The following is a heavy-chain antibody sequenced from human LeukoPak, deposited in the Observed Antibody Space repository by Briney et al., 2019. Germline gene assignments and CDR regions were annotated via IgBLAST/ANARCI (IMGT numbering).Heavy chain of an antibody. J-gene: IGHJ4*02. Sequence: GASVKVSCKASGYTFTGYYMHWVRQAPGQGLEWMGWINPNSGGTNYAQKFQGRVTMTGDTSISTAYMELSRLRFDDTAVYYCARDPAIYYESDYYFDYWGQGTLVTVSS. CDR1: GYTFTGYY. D-gene: IGHD3-22*01. V-gene: IGHV1-2*02. CDR2: INPNSGGT. CDR3: ARDPAIYYESDYYFDY.